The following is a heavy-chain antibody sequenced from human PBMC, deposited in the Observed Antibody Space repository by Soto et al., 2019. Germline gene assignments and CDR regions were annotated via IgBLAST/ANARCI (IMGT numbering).Heavy chain of an antibody. CDR1: GASRSREPIY. V-gene: IGHV4-31*03. Sequence: TLSLTCSVSGASRSREPIYWTWIRQLPGKGLEWIGYFFHTGSTFPNRSLRGRVAIFVDTSKNQFSLRLTSVTAADTAVYYCARASRGYSETGDYFSPHGFDHWSQGSLVTVTS. D-gene: IGHD3-9*01. J-gene: IGHJ4*02. CDR2: FFHTGST. CDR3: ARASRGYSETGDYFSPHGFDH.